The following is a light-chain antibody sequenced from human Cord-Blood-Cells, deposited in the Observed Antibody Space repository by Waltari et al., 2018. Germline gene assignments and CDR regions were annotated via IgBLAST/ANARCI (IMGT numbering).Light chain of an antibody. V-gene: IGLV1-40*01. CDR2: GNS. CDR1: RCYIGAGYD. J-gene: IGLJ2*01. CDR3: QSYDSSLSGVV. Sequence: QSVLTQPPSVSGDPGLRVTITCPWRRCYIGAGYDVHWYQQLPGTAPKLLIYGNSNRPSGVPDRFSGSKSGTSASLAITGLQAEDEADYYCQSYDSSLSGVVFGGGTKLTVL.